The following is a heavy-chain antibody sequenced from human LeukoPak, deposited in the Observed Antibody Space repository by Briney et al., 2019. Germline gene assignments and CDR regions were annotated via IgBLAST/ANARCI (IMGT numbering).Heavy chain of an antibody. Sequence: SETLSLTCTVPGGSISTYYWSWIRQPAGEGLEWIGRFFNSENTNYNPSLRSRVAMSVDTSKNQFSLRLNSVTAADTAVYYCARGPKYSDSSGYLRALDIWGQGTMVTVSS. V-gene: IGHV4-4*07. J-gene: IGHJ3*02. CDR3: ARGPKYSDSSGYLRALDI. CDR1: GGSISTYY. D-gene: IGHD3-22*01. CDR2: FFNSENT.